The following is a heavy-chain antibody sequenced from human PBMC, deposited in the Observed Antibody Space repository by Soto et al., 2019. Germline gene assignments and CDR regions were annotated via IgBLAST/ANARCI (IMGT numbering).Heavy chain of an antibody. CDR3: ARDKITGLFDY. V-gene: IGHV4-34*01. CDR2: INHSGST. Sequence: QVQLQQWGAGLLKPSESLSITCAVYGGSFSGYYWTWIRQPPGTGLEWIGEINHSGSTNYNPSLKSRVTISVDPSKNQFSLKLTSVTAADTAVYYCARDKITGLFDYWGQGTLVTVSS. D-gene: IGHD2-8*02. J-gene: IGHJ4*02. CDR1: GGSFSGYY.